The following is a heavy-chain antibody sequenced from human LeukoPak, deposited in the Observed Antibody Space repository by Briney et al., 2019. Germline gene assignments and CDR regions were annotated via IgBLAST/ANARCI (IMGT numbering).Heavy chain of an antibody. V-gene: IGHV3-23*01. CDR1: GFTFSSHA. CDR3: AKGLRVMYFFDSCGYYYPPFDY. Sequence: GGSLRLSCAASGFTFSSHAMSWVRQAPGKGLEWVSSISGTGDTTHYADSVKGRFTISRDNFETTLYLQMNSLRAEDTAVYYCAKGLRVMYFFDSCGYYYPPFDYWGQGTLVTVSS. J-gene: IGHJ4*02. CDR2: ISGTGDTT. D-gene: IGHD3-22*01.